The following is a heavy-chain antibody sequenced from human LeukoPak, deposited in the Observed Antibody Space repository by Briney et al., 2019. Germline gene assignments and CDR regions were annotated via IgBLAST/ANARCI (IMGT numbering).Heavy chain of an antibody. J-gene: IGHJ4*02. CDR1: GGSISSGGYS. Sequence: PSQTLSLTCAVSGGSISSGGYSWSWIRQPPGKGLEWIGYIYHSGSTHYNPSLKSRVTISVDRSKNQFSLKLSSVTAADTAVYYCARGKVTRAYFDYWGQGTLVTVSS. CDR3: ARGKVTRAYFDY. V-gene: IGHV4-30-2*01. D-gene: IGHD4-11*01. CDR2: IYHSGST.